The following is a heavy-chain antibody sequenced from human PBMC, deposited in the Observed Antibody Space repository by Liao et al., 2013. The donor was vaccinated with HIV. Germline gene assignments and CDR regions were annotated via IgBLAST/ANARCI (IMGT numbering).Heavy chain of an antibody. CDR3: ARVWNYYYYYMDV. CDR2: IYYSGST. D-gene: IGHD2-21*01. CDR1: GGSISSYY. V-gene: IGHV4-59*12. J-gene: IGHJ6*03. Sequence: QVQLQESGSGLVKPSETLSLTCTVSGGSISSYYWSWIRQPPGKGLEWIGYIYYSGSTNYNPSLKSRVTISVDTSKNQFSLKLSSVTAADTAVYYCARVWNYYYYYMDVWGKGTTVTVSS.